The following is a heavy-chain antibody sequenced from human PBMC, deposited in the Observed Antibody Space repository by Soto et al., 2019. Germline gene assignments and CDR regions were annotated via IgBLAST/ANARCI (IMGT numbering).Heavy chain of an antibody. CDR1: GFTFSNYG. J-gene: IGHJ5*02. V-gene: IGHV3-30-3*01. CDR2: ISYDETYK. D-gene: IGHD3-10*01. CDR3: ARDRTGEDPGGWFDP. Sequence: PGGSLRLSCVGSGFTFSNYGLHWVRQAPGKGLEWVSGISYDETYKLYADSVKGRFTLSRDNSKKTLYLQMNSLRGEDTAVYYCARDRTGEDPGGWFDPWGQGTLVTVSS.